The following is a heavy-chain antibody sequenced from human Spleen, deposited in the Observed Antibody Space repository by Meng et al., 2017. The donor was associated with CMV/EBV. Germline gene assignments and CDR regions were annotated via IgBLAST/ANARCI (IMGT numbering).Heavy chain of an antibody. V-gene: IGHV4-31*03. CDR3: ARAGYGYLDY. CDR2: IYYSGST. J-gene: IGHJ4*02. CDR1: GGSISSGGYY. D-gene: IGHD5-18*01. Sequence: TCTVSGGSISSGGYYWSWIRQHPGKGLEWIGYIYYSGSTYYNPSLKSRVTISVDTSKNQFSLKLSSVTAADTAVYYCARAGYGYLDYWGQGTLVTVSS.